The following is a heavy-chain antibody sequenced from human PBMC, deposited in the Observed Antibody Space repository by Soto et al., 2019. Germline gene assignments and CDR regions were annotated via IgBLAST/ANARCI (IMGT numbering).Heavy chain of an antibody. J-gene: IGHJ4*02. Sequence: ESGGGVVQPGRSLRLSCAASGFTFSSYGMHWVRQAPGKGLEWVAVIWYDGSNKYYADSVKGRFTISRDNSKNTLYLQMNSLRAEDTAVYYWARISSIGFDYWGQGTLDTDSS. V-gene: IGHV3-33*01. CDR1: GFTFSSYG. CDR2: IWYDGSNK. CDR3: ARISSIGFDY.